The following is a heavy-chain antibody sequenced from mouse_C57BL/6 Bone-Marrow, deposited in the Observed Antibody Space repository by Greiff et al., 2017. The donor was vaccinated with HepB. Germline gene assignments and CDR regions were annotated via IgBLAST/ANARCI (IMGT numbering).Heavy chain of an antibody. V-gene: IGHV5-6*01. Sequence: EVQVVESGGDLVKPGGSLKLSCAASGFTFSSYGMSWVRQTPDKRLEWVATISSGGSYTYYPDSVKGRFTISRDNAKNTLYLQMSSLKSEDTAMYYGARHFLPLASYVCAMDYWGQGTSVTVSS. CDR2: ISSGGSYT. CDR3: ARHFLPLASYVCAMDY. CDR1: GFTFSSYG. J-gene: IGHJ4*01. D-gene: IGHD6-1*01.